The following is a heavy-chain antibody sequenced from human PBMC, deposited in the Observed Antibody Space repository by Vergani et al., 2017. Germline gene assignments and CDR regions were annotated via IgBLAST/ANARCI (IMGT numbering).Heavy chain of an antibody. J-gene: IGHJ6*02. CDR1: GGTFSSYA. D-gene: IGHD3-9*01. Sequence: QVQLVQSGAEVKKPGSSLKVSCQASGGTFSSYAISWVRQAPAHALEFFGRIIPILGIANYAQKFQGGVTITADKSTSTAYMGLSSLRSEDTAVYYCAGDLIYDILTGHTGPFSAHYGMDVWGQGTTVTVSS. CDR3: AGDLIYDILTGHTGPFSAHYGMDV. V-gene: IGHV1-69*04. CDR2: IIPILGIA.